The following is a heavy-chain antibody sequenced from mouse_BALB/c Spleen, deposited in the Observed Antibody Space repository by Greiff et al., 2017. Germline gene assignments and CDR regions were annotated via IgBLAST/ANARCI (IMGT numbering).Heavy chain of an antibody. J-gene: IGHJ2*01. CDR2: IYPGDGDT. CDR1: GYAFSSYW. Sequence: QVQLQQSGAELVRPGSSVKISCKASGYAFSSYWMNWVKQRPGQGLEWIGQIYPGDGDTNYNGKFKGKATLTADKSSSTAYMQLSSLTSEDSAVYFCARENGNYNFDYWGQGTTRTVSS. D-gene: IGHD2-1*01. CDR3: ARENGNYNFDY. V-gene: IGHV1-80*01.